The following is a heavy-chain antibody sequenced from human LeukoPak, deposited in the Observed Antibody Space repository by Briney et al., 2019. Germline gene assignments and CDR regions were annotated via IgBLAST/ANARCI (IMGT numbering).Heavy chain of an antibody. CDR1: GVSIRSYY. D-gene: IGHD6-25*01. CDR3: ARPAAAASGDYYYMDV. J-gene: IGHJ6*03. Sequence: PSETLSLTCTVPGVSIRSYYWSWIRQPPGKGLEWIGYIYYSGSTNYNPSLKSRVTISVDTSKNQFSLKLSSVTAADTAVYYCARPAAAASGDYYYMDVWGKGTSVTASS. V-gene: IGHV4-59*08. CDR2: IYYSGST.